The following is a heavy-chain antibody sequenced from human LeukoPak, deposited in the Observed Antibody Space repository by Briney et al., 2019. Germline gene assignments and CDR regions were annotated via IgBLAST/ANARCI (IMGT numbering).Heavy chain of an antibody. Sequence: SGPALVKPTQTLTLTCTFSGFSLSTIGMWVTWFRQPPGKALEWLARIDWDDDKWYNTSLKTRLTISKDTSKNLVVLTMTNMDPVDTATYYRARIQMTTGRFYFDFWGQGALVTVSS. CDR3: ARIQMTTGRFYFDF. D-gene: IGHD4-17*01. CDR1: GFSLSTIGMW. CDR2: IDWDDDK. V-gene: IGHV2-70*11. J-gene: IGHJ4*02.